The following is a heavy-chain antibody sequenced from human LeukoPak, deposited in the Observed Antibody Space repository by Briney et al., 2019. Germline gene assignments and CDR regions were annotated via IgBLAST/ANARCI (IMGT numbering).Heavy chain of an antibody. J-gene: IGHJ4*02. CDR2: ISVYNGNT. D-gene: IGHD6-13*01. V-gene: IGHV1-18*04. CDR3: ARGLYSSCWSHQYYFDY. CDR1: GYTFTSYG. Sequence: GASVKVSCRASGYTFTSYGISWVRQAPGQGLEWMGWISVYNGNTNYAQKLQGRVTMTTDTSASTAYMELRSLRSDDTAVYYCARGLYSSCWSHQYYFDYWGQGTLVTVSS.